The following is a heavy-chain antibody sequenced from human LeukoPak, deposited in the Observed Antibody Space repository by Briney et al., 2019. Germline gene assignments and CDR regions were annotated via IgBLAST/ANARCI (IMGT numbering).Heavy chain of an antibody. Sequence: SETLSLTCTVSGGSISSSNSYWGWIRQPPGRGLEWIGNIYHSGNTYYNPSLKSRVTISVDTSKNQFSLNLNSVTAADTAVYYCARRVQGVILAAHFDYWGQGTLVRVSS. CDR3: ARRVQGVILAAHFDY. CDR2: IYHSGNT. J-gene: IGHJ4*02. D-gene: IGHD2-2*01. V-gene: IGHV4-39*01. CDR1: GGSISSSNSY.